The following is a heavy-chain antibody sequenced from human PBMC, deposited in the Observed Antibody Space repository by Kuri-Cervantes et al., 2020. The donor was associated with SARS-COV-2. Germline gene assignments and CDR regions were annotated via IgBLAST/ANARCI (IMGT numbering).Heavy chain of an antibody. CDR3: ASSSSSWPYYFDY. V-gene: IGHV4-38-2*01. CDR2: IYHSGST. Sequence: SETLSLTCAVSGYSISSGYYWGWIRQPPGKGLEWIGSIYHSGSTYYNPSLKSRVIISVDTSKNQFSLKLSSVTAADTAVYYCASSSSSWPYYFDYWGQGTLVTVSS. J-gene: IGHJ4*02. CDR1: GYSISSGYY. D-gene: IGHD6-13*01.